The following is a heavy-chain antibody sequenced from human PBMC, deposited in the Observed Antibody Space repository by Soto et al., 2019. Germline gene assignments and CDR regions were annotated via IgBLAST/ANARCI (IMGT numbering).Heavy chain of an antibody. J-gene: IGHJ4*02. CDR2: ISGSGGST. V-gene: IGHV3-23*01. CDR3: HYSSSWYEEYVNDY. D-gene: IGHD6-13*01. Sequence: GSLRLSFAASGFTFSSYAMSWVRQAPGKGLEWVSAISGSGGSTYYADSVKGRFTISRDNSKNTLYLQMNSLRAEDTAVYYCHYSSSWYEEYVNDYWGQGTLVTVSS. CDR1: GFTFSSYA.